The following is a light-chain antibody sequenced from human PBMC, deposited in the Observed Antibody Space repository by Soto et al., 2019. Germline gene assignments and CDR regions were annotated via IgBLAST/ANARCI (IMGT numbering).Light chain of an antibody. CDR1: SSDVGVYNY. Sequence: QSALTQPASVSGSPGQSITFSCTGTSSDVGVYNYVSWYQQHPGKAPKLMIYEVSNRPSGVSNRFSGSKSGNTASLTISGLQAEDEADYYCSSYTSSSTGDFGTGTKLTVL. J-gene: IGLJ1*01. CDR2: EVS. CDR3: SSYTSSSTGD. V-gene: IGLV2-14*01.